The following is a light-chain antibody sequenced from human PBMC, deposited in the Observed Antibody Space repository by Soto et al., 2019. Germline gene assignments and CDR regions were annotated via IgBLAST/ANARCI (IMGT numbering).Light chain of an antibody. CDR3: CSYAGSMTVV. CDR2: EVN. J-gene: IGLJ1*01. Sequence: QSALTQPASVSGSPGQSSTISCTGSSSDVGRHNLVSWYQHHPGNAPKLIIYEVNKRPSGISDRFSGSKSGNTASLTISGLQAEDETDYYCCSYAGSMTVVCGTGTKVTVL. CDR1: SSDVGRHNL. V-gene: IGLV2-23*02.